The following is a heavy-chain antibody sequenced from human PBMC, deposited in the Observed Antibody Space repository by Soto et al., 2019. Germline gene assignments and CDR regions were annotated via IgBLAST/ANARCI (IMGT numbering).Heavy chain of an antibody. D-gene: IGHD6-13*01. V-gene: IGHV4-59*08. J-gene: IGHJ4*02. CDR3: ARARIAAENFDY. CDR2: IYYSGST. Sequence: PSETLSLTCTVSGGSISSYYWSWIRQPPGKGLEWIGYIYYSGSTNYNPSLKSRVTISVDTSKNQFSLKLSSVTAADTAVYYCARARIAAENFDYWGQGTLVTVSS. CDR1: GGSISSYY.